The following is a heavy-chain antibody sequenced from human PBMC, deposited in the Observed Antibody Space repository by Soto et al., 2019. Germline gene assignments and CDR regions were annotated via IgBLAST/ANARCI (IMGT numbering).Heavy chain of an antibody. D-gene: IGHD6-13*01. CDR2: IYYSGST. CDR1: GGSISSYY. V-gene: IGHV4-59*01. CDR3: ARSLGAAGYDY. Sequence: TSETLSLTCTVSGGSISSYYWSWIRQPPGKGLEWIGYIYYSGSTNYNPSLKSRVTISVDTSKNQFSLKLSSVTAADTAVYYCARSLGAAGYDYWGQGTLVTVSS. J-gene: IGHJ4*02.